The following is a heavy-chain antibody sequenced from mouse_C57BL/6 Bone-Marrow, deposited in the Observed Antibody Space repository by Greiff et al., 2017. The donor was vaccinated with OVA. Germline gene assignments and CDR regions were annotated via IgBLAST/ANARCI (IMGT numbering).Heavy chain of an antibody. CDR2: IYPGSGNT. V-gene: IGHV1-76*01. Sequence: QVQLQQSGAELVRPGASVKLSCKASGYTFTDYYINWVKQRPGQGLEWIARIYPGSGNTYYNEKFKGKATLTAEKSSSTAYMQLSSLTSEDSAVYFCARGGYDYDDVPFAYWGQGTLVTVSA. CDR3: ARGGYDYDDVPFAY. J-gene: IGHJ3*01. CDR1: GYTFTDYY. D-gene: IGHD2-4*01.